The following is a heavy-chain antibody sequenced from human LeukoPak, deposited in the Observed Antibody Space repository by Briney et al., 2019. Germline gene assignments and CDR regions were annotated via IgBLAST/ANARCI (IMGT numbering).Heavy chain of an antibody. CDR1: GFTFSSYS. V-gene: IGHV3-48*02. CDR3: AGNSSGYYPDAFDI. J-gene: IGHJ3*02. CDR2: ISSSSSTI. D-gene: IGHD3-22*01. Sequence: GGALRLSCAASGFTFSSYSMNWVRQAPGKGLEWVSYISSSSSTIYYADSLKGRFTISRDNAKNSLYLQMNSLRDEDTAVYYCAGNSSGYYPDAFDIWGQGTMVTVSS.